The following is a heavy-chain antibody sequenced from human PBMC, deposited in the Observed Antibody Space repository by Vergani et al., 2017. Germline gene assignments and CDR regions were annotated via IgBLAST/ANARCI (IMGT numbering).Heavy chain of an antibody. CDR3: ARHRGSGSFFPSSYFYGMDV. Sequence: QVQLQESGPGLVKPSETLTLTCDVSDSSIMTNPYWGWFRQSPGKRLGWIGCINHSGDTHYNSSLKSRVSISIVSSSKFSLSLTSVSAADTAIYYCARHRGSGSFFPSSYFYGMDVWGHGTTVTVSS. V-gene: IGHV4-38-2*01. J-gene: IGHJ6*02. D-gene: IGHD3-10*01. CDR1: DSSIMTNPY. CDR2: INHSGDT.